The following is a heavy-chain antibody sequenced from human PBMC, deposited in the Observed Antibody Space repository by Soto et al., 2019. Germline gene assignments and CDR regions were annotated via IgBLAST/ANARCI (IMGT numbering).Heavy chain of an antibody. J-gene: IGHJ4*02. CDR3: ARSGAGSGWL. V-gene: IGHV4-61*01. D-gene: IGHD6-19*01. Sequence: QVQLQESGPGLVRPSETLSLTCTVSGGSVSSGHYYWSWSRQPPGKGLEWIGYISYTGSTNYNPALKSRVTISVDTSKNQFSLKMNSVTAADTDVYYCARSGAGSGWLGGQGTLVTVSS. CDR1: GGSVSSGHYY. CDR2: ISYTGST.